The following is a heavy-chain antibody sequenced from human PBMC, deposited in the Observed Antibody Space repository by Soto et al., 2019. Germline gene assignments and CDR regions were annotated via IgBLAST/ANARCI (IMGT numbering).Heavy chain of an antibody. V-gene: IGHV4-31*03. CDR2: IYYSGST. CDR3: ARVPRYNWNYVDWFDP. Sequence: QVQLQESGPGLVKPSQTLSLTCTVSGGSISSGGYYWSWIRQHPGKGLEWIGYIYYSGSTYYNPSLKSRVTISVDTSKNQFSLKLSSVTAADTAVYYCARVPRYNWNYVDWFDPWGQGTLVTVSS. CDR1: GGSISSGGYY. J-gene: IGHJ5*02. D-gene: IGHD1-7*01.